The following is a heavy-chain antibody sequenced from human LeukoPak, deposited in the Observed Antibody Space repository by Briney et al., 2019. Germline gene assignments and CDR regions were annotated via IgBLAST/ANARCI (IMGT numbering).Heavy chain of an antibody. J-gene: IGHJ5*02. CDR3: ARTDYDFWSGYYLNWFYP. CDR1: GGSISSGGYY. Sequence: SETLSLTCTVSGGSISSGGYYWSWIRQHPGKGLEWIGYIYYSGSTYYNPSLKSRVTISVDTSKNQFSLKLSSVTAADTAVYYCARTDYDFWSGYYLNWFYPCGQGTLVTVSS. V-gene: IGHV4-31*03. D-gene: IGHD3-3*01. CDR2: IYYSGST.